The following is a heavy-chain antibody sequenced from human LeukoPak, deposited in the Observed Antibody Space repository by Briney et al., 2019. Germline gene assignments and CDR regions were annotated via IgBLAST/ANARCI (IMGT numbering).Heavy chain of an antibody. CDR1: GGTFSSYA. Sequence: GASVKVSCKASGGTFSSYAISWVRQAPGQGLEWMGGIIPIFGTANYAQKFQGRVTITADESTSTAYIELSSLRSEDTAVYYCAREGLRFLEWTHDVFDIWGQGTMVTVSS. J-gene: IGHJ3*02. D-gene: IGHD3-3*01. CDR3: AREGLRFLEWTHDVFDI. CDR2: IIPIFGTA. V-gene: IGHV1-69*13.